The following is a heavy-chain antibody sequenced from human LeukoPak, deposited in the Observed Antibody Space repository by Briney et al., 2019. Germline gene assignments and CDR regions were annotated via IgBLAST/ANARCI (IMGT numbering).Heavy chain of an antibody. CDR1: GFTFSSSG. CDR3: ARMRRPARDAFDI. Sequence: KTGGSLRLSCSASGFTFSSSGMDWFRQAPGKGLEWVSYISRSSSSIYYADSVKGRFTISRDSAKNSLYLQMNSLRDEDTAVYYCARMRRPARDAFDIWGQGTMVTVSS. V-gene: IGHV3-48*02. J-gene: IGHJ3*02. D-gene: IGHD3-10*01. CDR2: ISRSSSSI.